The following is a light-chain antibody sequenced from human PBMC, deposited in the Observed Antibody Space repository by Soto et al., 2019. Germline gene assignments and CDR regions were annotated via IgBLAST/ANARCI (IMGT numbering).Light chain of an antibody. CDR3: QQNYITPLT. CDR2: AAS. V-gene: IGKV1-39*01. CDR1: RAITNH. Sequence: GDRVTIACRASRAITNHLNWYQQKPGKAPILLVYAASTLETGVPSRFSGSGSGTHFTLTIDNLQPEDVATYFCQQNYITPLTFGGGTKVDIK. J-gene: IGKJ4*01.